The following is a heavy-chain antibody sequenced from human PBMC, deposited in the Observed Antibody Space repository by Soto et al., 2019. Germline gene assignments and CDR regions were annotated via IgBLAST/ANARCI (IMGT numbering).Heavy chain of an antibody. CDR3: ATGRFRRTWFDP. J-gene: IGHJ5*02. CDR2: MNPDSGNT. V-gene: IGHV1-8*01. Sequence: QVQLVQSGAEVKKPGASVKVSCKASGYTFTNYDIHWVRQATGQGLEWMGWMNPDSGNTGQSKQFQGRVTMTRDTPISTAHMEMSSLRSADTAVYYCATGRFRRTWFDPWGQGTLVTVPS. CDR1: GYTFTNYD. D-gene: IGHD3-16*01.